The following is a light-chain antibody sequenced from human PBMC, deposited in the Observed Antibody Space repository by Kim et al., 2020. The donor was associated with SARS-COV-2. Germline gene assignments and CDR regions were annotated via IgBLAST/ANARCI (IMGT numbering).Light chain of an antibody. V-gene: IGLV3-1*01. CDR3: QAWDSSTSNVV. J-gene: IGLJ2*01. Sequence: SYELTQPPSVSVSPGQTASITCSGDKLGDKYACWYQQKPGQSPVLVIYQDSKRPSGIPERFSGSNSGNTATLTISGIQAMDEADYYCQAWDSSTSNVVFGGGTQLTVL. CDR1: KLGDKY. CDR2: QDS.